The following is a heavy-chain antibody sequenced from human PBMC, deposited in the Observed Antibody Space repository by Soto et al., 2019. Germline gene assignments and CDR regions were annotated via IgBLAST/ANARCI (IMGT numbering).Heavy chain of an antibody. J-gene: IGHJ3*02. Sequence: PGESLKISCKGSGYSFTSYWISWVGQVPGKGLEWMGRIDPSDSYTNYSPSFQGHVTISADKSISTAYLQWSSLRASDTAMYYCARLYADYYDSSGQNAFDIWGQGTMVTVSS. CDR2: IDPSDSYT. V-gene: IGHV5-10-1*01. CDR1: GYSFTSYW. D-gene: IGHD3-22*01. CDR3: ARLYADYYDSSGQNAFDI.